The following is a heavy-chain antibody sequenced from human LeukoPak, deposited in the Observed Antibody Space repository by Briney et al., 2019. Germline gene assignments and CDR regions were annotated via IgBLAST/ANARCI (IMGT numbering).Heavy chain of an antibody. V-gene: IGHV1-18*01. CDR1: GGTFSSYA. CDR3: ARGGSVKGIDY. CDR2: ISVYNGNT. Sequence: ASVKVSCKASGGTFSSYAISWVRQAPGQGLEWMGWISVYNGNTNYAQKLQGRVTMTTDTSTSTAYMELRSLRSDDTAVYYCARGGSVKGIDYWGQGTLVTVSS. J-gene: IGHJ4*02.